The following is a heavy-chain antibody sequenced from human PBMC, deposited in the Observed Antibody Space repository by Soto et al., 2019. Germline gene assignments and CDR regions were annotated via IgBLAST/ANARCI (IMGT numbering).Heavy chain of an antibody. J-gene: IGHJ3*02. CDR2: ISAYNGNT. D-gene: IGHD2-15*01. CDR3: ARVGVRYCSGGSCYSSPDAFDI. Sequence: QVQLVQSGAEVKKPGASVKVSCKASGYTFTSYGISWVRQAPGQGLEWMGWISAYNGNTNYAQKLQGRVTRTTDTSTSTAYMELRSLRSDDTAVYYCARVGVRYCSGGSCYSSPDAFDIWGQGTMVTVSS. CDR1: GYTFTSYG. V-gene: IGHV1-18*01.